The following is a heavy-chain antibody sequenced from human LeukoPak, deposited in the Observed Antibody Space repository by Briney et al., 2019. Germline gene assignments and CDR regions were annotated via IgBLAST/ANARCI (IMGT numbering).Heavy chain of an antibody. V-gene: IGHV3-74*01. J-gene: IGHJ3*02. D-gene: IGHD3-16*02. CDR2: INADGSTK. Sequence: GGSLRLSCVASGFTFSSYWMNWVRQAPGKGLEWVAYINADGSTKTYADSVKGRFTISRDNAENTLYLQMNSLRAEDTAVYYCTRDSSLPGIWGQGTMVTVSS. CDR3: TRDSSLPGI. CDR1: GFTFSSYW.